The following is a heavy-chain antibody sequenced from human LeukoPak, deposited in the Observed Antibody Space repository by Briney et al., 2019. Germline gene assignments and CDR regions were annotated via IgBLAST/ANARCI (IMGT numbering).Heavy chain of an antibody. V-gene: IGHV4-34*01. D-gene: IGHD4-11*01. CDR3: ARAPYPDYSNYFDY. CDR2: INHSGST. CDR1: GGSFSGYY. J-gene: IGHJ4*02. Sequence: PSETLSLTCAVYGGSFSGYYWSWIRQPPGKGLEWIGEINHSGSTNYNPSLKSRVTISVDTSKNQFSLKLSSVTAADTAVYYCARAPYPDYSNYFDYWGQGTLVTVSS.